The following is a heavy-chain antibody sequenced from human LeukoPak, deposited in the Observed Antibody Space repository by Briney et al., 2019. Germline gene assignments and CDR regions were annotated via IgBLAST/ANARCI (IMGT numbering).Heavy chain of an antibody. CDR2: MNAKSGNT. CDR3: ARNGYGKIDF. CDR1: GYTFIHYD. D-gene: IGHD2-15*01. Sequence: ASVKVSCKASGYTFIHYDINWVRQAPGQGLEWMGWMNAKSGNTAYVDKFQGRVTMTRDTSKSTAYMELSSLRSEDTALYYCARNGYGKIDFWGQGTLVTVSS. J-gene: IGHJ4*02. V-gene: IGHV1-8*01.